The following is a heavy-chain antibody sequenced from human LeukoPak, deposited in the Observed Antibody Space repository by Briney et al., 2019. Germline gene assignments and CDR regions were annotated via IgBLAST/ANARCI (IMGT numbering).Heavy chain of an antibody. V-gene: IGHV3-11*04. D-gene: IGHD3-3*01. Sequence: GGSLRLSCAASGFTFSDYYMSWIRQAPGKGLEWVSYISSSGSTIYYADSVKGRFTISRDNAKNSLYLQMNSLRAEDTAVYYCARDGEYYDFWSGYPYYYYYMDVWGKGTTVTVSS. CDR3: ARDGEYYDFWSGYPYYYYYMDV. CDR2: ISSSGSTI. CDR1: GFTFSDYY. J-gene: IGHJ6*03.